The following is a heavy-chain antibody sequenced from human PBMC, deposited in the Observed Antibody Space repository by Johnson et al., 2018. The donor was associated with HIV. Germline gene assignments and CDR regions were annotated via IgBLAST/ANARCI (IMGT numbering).Heavy chain of an antibody. CDR3: EGGYSSAWYSNAFDI. Sequence: QVQLVESGGGLVKPGGSLRLSCAASGFTFSDYYMSWIRQAPGKGLEWISYISSSGNTIYYADSVNGRFIISRDDSKRIAYLQMNSLKIEDTAVYYCEGGYSSAWYSNAFDIWGQGTMVTVSS. J-gene: IGHJ3*02. D-gene: IGHD6-19*01. CDR2: ISSSGNTI. CDR1: GFTFSDYY. V-gene: IGHV3-11*01.